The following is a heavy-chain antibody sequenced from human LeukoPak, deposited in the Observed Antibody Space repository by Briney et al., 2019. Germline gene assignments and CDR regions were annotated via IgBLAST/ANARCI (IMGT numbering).Heavy chain of an antibody. D-gene: IGHD6-19*01. J-gene: IGHJ4*02. CDR1: GFTFSSYA. CDR3: AREILSGWYRNVDY. Sequence: PGRSLRLSCAASGFTFSSYAMHWVRQAPGKGLELVAVISYDGSNKYYADSVKGRFTISRDNSKNTLYLQMNSLRAEDTAVYYCAREILSGWYRNVDYWGQGTLVTVSS. V-gene: IGHV3-30*04. CDR2: ISYDGSNK.